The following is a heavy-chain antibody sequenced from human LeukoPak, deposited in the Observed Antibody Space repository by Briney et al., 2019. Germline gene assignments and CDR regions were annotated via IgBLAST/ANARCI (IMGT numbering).Heavy chain of an antibody. J-gene: IGHJ4*02. CDR1: RFTFNSYG. Sequence: GVSVRLSCAASRFTFNSYGMNWVRQAPGKGLEGVSYISSSGSTIYYADSVKGRFTIPRDNAKNSLYLQMNSLRDEDTAVYYCARERNCYDSSGYESYWGQGTLVTVSS. D-gene: IGHD3-22*01. CDR3: ARERNCYDSSGYESY. CDR2: ISSSGSTI. V-gene: IGHV3-48*03.